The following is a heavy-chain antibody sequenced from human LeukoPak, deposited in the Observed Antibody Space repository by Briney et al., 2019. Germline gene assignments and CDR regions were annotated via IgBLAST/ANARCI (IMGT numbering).Heavy chain of an antibody. CDR2: ISYDGSNK. J-gene: IGHJ3*02. CDR1: GFTFSSYG. CDR3: AKLPRSGDPFDI. V-gene: IGHV3-30*18. Sequence: SGGSLRLSCAASGFTFSSYGMHWVRQAPGKGLEWVAVISYDGSNKYYADSVKGRFTISRDNSKNTLYLQMNSLRAEDTAVYYCAKLPRSGDPFDIWGQGTMVTVSS.